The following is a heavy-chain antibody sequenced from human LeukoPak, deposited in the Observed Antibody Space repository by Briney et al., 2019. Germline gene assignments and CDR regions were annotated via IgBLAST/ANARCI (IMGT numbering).Heavy chain of an antibody. Sequence: ASVKVSCKASGYTFTSYGISWVRQAPGQGLEWMGWISAYNGNTNYAQKLQGRVTMTTDTSTSTAYMELRSLRSDDTAVYYCARALTGNYYDSSGYYIGGGYWGQGTLVTVSS. J-gene: IGHJ4*02. D-gene: IGHD3-22*01. CDR1: GYTFTSYG. V-gene: IGHV1-18*01. CDR3: ARALTGNYYDSSGYYIGGGY. CDR2: ISAYNGNT.